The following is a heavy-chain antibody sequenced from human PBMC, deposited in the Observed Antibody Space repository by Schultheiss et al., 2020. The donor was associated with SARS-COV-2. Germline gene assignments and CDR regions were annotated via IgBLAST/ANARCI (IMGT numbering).Heavy chain of an antibody. CDR3: ARGPLGIAAAGTSHY. Sequence: ASVKVSCKASGYTFTSYYMHWVRQAPGQGLEWMGWISAYNGNTNYAQKLQGRVTMTRDTSTSTAYMELSRLRSDDTAVYYCARGPLGIAAAGTSHYWGQGTLVTVSS. CDR2: ISAYNGNT. V-gene: IGHV1/OR15-2*01. CDR1: GYTFTSYY. J-gene: IGHJ4*02. D-gene: IGHD6-13*01.